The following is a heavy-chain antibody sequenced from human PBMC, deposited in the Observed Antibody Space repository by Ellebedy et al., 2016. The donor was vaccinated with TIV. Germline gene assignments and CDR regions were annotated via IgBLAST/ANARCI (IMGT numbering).Heavy chain of an antibody. V-gene: IGHV4-59*01. CDR1: GGSITSYY. Sequence: SETLSLTCTVSGGSITSYYWSWIRQAPGKGLEWIGYIYSSGSTNYNPSLNSRVTISVETSKNQFSLRLTSVTAADTAVYYCAKYMETPATGRHYMDVWGKGTTVTVSS. CDR3: AKYMETPATGRHYMDV. D-gene: IGHD1-1*01. J-gene: IGHJ6*03. CDR2: IYSSGST.